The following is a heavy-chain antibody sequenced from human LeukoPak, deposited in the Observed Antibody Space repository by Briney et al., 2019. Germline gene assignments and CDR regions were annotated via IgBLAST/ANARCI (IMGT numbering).Heavy chain of an antibody. J-gene: IGHJ4*02. CDR2: LNPNSGGT. D-gene: IGHD3-22*01. V-gene: IGHV1-2*02. CDR1: GYTFTGFY. CDR3: ARVDDSSGYYYVGGHFDY. Sequence: ASVKVSCKTSGYTFTGFYINWVRQAPGQGLEWVVWLNPNSGGTNYAQKFQGRVTMTRDTSISTAYMELSRLRSDDTAVYYCARVDDSSGYYYVGGHFDYWGQGTLVTVSS.